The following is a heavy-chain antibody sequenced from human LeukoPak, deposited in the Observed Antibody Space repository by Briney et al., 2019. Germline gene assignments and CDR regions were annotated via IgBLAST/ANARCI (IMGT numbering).Heavy chain of an antibody. D-gene: IGHD3-16*02. CDR2: IYYSGRT. J-gene: IGHJ3*02. CDR3: ARDERLITFGGVIAEDDAFDI. CDR1: GGSISSNSYY. Sequence: ASETLSLTCTVSGGSISSNSYYWGWIRQPPGKGLEWIGSIYYSGRTYYNPSLKSRVTMSVDTSKNQFSLKLSSVTAADTAVYYCARDERLITFGGVIAEDDAFDIWGQGTMVTVSS. V-gene: IGHV4-39*07.